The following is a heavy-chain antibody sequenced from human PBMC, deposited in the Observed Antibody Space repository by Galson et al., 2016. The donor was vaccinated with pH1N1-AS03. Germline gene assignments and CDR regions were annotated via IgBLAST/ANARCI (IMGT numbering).Heavy chain of an antibody. V-gene: IGHV1-3*01. Sequence: SVKVSCKASGYSLTRYAVHWVRQAPGQRLEWMGWINPVNGNTKYSQKFQGRVTITRDTSATTVYMELSSLRFEDTAVDYCARDLSRLGDYGYWGQGTLVTVSS. CDR2: INPVNGNT. CDR3: ARDLSRLGDYGY. J-gene: IGHJ4*02. D-gene: IGHD3-16*01. CDR1: GYSLTRYA.